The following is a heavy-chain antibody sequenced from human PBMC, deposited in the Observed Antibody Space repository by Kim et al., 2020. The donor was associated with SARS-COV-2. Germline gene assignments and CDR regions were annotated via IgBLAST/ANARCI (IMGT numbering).Heavy chain of an antibody. CDR3: ARGLTLYWHFDL. D-gene: IGHD1-20*01. CDR1: GGSFSAYY. J-gene: IGHJ2*01. CDR2: INHSGST. Sequence: SETLSLTCAVYGGSFSAYYWSWIRQPPGKGLEWIGEINHSGSTNYNPSLKSRVTISVDTSKNQLSLKLSSVTAADTAVYYCARGLTLYWHFDLWGRGTLVTVSS. V-gene: IGHV4-34*01.